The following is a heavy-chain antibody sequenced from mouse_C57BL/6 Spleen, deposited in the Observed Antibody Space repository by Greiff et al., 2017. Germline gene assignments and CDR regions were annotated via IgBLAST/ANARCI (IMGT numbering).Heavy chain of an antibody. CDR2: INPSSGYT. J-gene: IGHJ2*01. V-gene: IGHV1-4*01. Sequence: VQLQQSGAELARPGASVKMSCKASGYTFTSYTLHWVKQRPGQGLEWIGYINPSSGYTKYNQKFKDKATLTADKSSSTAYMQLSSLTSEDSAVXDCARSYCGSFDYWGKGTTLTVSS. D-gene: IGHD1-1*01. CDR1: GYTFTSYT. CDR3: ARSYCGSFDY.